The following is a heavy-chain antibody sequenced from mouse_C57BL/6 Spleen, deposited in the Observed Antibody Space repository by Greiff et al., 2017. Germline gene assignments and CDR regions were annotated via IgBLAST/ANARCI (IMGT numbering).Heavy chain of an antibody. V-gene: IGHV5-17*01. D-gene: IGHD3-2*02. CDR3: ASQLRLRAMDY. Sequence: EVKVEESGGGLVKPGGSLKLSCAASGFTFSDYGMHWVRQAPEKGLEWVAYISSGSSTIYYADTVKGRFTISRDNAKNTLFLQMTSLRSEDTAMYYCASQLRLRAMDYWGQGTSVTVSS. J-gene: IGHJ4*01. CDR1: GFTFSDYG. CDR2: ISSGSSTI.